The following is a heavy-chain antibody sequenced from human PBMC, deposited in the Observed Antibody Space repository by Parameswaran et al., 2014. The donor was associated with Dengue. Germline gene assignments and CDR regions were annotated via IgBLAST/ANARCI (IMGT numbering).Heavy chain of an antibody. CDR2: INAGNGNT. J-gene: IGHJ4*02. Sequence: WVRQAPGQRLEWMGWINAGNGNTKYSQKFQGRVTITRDTSASTAYMELSSLRSEDTAVYYCASRFRRLGELSLWAFDYWGQGTLVTVSS. CDR3: ASRFRRLGELSLWAFDY. D-gene: IGHD3-16*02. V-gene: IGHV1-3*01.